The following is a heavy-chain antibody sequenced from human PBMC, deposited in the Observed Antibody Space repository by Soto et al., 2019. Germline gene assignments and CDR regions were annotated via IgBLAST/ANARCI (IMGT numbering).Heavy chain of an antibody. CDR3: AKEGGYYGSGSYYNP. V-gene: IGHV3-23*01. D-gene: IGHD3-10*01. Sequence: EVQLLESGGGLVQPGGSLRLSCAASGFTFSNYGMTWVRQAPGKGLEWVSGMSGSGDRTYYADSVKGRFTISRDNSKNTLYLPMNRLRADDTAVYYCAKEGGYYGSGSYYNPWGQGTLVTVSS. CDR1: GFTFSNYG. J-gene: IGHJ5*02. CDR2: MSGSGDRT.